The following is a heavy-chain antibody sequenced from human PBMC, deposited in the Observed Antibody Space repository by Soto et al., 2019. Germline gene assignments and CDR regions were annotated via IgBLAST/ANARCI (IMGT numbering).Heavy chain of an antibody. J-gene: IGHJ5*02. CDR2: IYYSGST. CDR1: GGSISSSSYY. V-gene: IGHV4-39*01. Sequence: PSETLSLTCTVSGGSISSSSYYWGWIRQPPGKGLEWIGSIYYSGSTYYNPSLKSRVTISVDTSKNQFSLKLSSVTAADTAVYYCARRQKGVLLWFGELSVNWFDPWGQGTLVTVSS. CDR3: ARRQKGVLLWFGELSVNWFDP. D-gene: IGHD3-10*01.